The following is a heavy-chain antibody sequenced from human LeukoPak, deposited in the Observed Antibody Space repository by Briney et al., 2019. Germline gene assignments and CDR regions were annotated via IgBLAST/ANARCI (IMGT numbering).Heavy chain of an antibody. Sequence: WETLSLTCTVSGGSISSYYWSWIRQPPGKGLEWIGYIYYSGSTNYNPSLKSRVTISVDTSKNQFSLKLSSATAADTAVYYCARVDPDSSSTLEVFDYWGQGTLVTVSS. D-gene: IGHD6-6*01. CDR1: GGSISSYY. CDR2: IYYSGST. J-gene: IGHJ4*02. CDR3: ARVDPDSSSTLEVFDY. V-gene: IGHV4-59*01.